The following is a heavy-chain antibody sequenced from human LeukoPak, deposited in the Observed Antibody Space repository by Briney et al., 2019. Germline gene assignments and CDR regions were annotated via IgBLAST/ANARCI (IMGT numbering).Heavy chain of an antibody. CDR3: ARGAVPAALNWFDP. J-gene: IGHJ5*02. CDR1: GGSISSGDYY. CDR2: IYYSGST. Sequence: PSQTLSLTCTVSGGSISSGDYYWRWIRQPPGKGLEWIGYIYYSGSTYYNPSLKSRVTISVDTSKNQFSLKLSSVTAADTAVYYCARGAVPAALNWFDPWGQGTLVTVSS. V-gene: IGHV4-30-4*01. D-gene: IGHD2-2*01.